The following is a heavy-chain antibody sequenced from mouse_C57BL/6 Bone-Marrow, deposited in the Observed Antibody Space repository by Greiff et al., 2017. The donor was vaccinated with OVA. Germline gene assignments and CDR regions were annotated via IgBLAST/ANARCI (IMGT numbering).Heavy chain of an antibody. Sequence: VMLVESGPELVKPGASVKISCKASGYAFSSSWMNWVEQRPGKGLEWIGRIYPGDGDTNYNGKFKGKATLTADKSSSPAYMQPSSLTSDDSAVYFCANGYYYGKTFYFDYWGQGTTLTFSS. D-gene: IGHD1-1*01. CDR2: IYPGDGDT. CDR1: GYAFSSSW. CDR3: ANGYYYGKTFYFDY. J-gene: IGHJ2*01. V-gene: IGHV1-82*01.